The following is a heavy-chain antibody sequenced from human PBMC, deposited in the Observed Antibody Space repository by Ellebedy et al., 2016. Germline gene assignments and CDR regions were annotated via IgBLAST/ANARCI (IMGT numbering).Heavy chain of an antibody. CDR1: GFTFNVAG. J-gene: IGHJ5*02. CDR3: RPGHYANL. Sequence: GGSLRLSXAASGFTFNVAGMTWVRQAPGKGLEWVATIVFTGTAAYYSDSAKGRFIISRDNVKNLVFLQMNSLRVDDTAVYYCRPGHYANLWGHGTLVTVSS. D-gene: IGHD4-17*01. CDR2: IVFTGTAA. V-gene: IGHV3-21*04.